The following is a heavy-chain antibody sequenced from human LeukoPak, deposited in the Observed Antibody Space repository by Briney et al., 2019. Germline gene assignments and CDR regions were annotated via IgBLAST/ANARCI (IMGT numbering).Heavy chain of an antibody. J-gene: IGHJ6*02. V-gene: IGHV4-31*03. D-gene: IGHD3-10*01. Sequence: SETLSLTCTVSGGSISSGGYYWSWIRQHPGKGLEWIGYIYYSGSTYYNPSLKSRVTISVDTSKNQFSLKLSSVTAADTAVYYCARDHYGSGSLGYYYYYGMDVWGQGTTATVSS. CDR3: ARDHYGSGSLGYYYYYGMDV. CDR2: IYYSGST. CDR1: GGSISSGGYY.